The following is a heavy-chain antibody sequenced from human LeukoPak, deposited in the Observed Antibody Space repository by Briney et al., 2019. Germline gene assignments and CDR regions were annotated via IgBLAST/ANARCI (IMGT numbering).Heavy chain of an antibody. Sequence: GGSLRLSCAASGFTFSAYGMHWVRQAPGKGLEWLAVTSYDGGNKYYAASVKGRFTISRDNSNNTLDLQMNSLRVEDTAVYYCAKDSSSGSSYYFHGMDVWGQGTTDTVSS. V-gene: IGHV3-30*18. D-gene: IGHD3-10*01. CDR3: AKDSSSGSSYYFHGMDV. CDR2: TSYDGGNK. J-gene: IGHJ6*02. CDR1: GFTFSAYG.